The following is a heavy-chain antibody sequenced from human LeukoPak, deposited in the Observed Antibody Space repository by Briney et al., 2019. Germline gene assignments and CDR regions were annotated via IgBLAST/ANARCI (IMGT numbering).Heavy chain of an antibody. D-gene: IGHD2-15*01. CDR2: INPNSGGT. V-gene: IGHV1-2*02. CDR3: ARGYCSGGSCHSNFDP. CDR1: GYTFTGYY. J-gene: IGHJ5*02. Sequence: ASVKVSCKASGYTFTGYYMHLVRQAPGQGLEWMGWINPNSGGTNYAQKFQGRVTMTRDTSISTAYMELSRLRSDDTAVYYCARGYCSGGSCHSNFDPWGQGTLVIVSS.